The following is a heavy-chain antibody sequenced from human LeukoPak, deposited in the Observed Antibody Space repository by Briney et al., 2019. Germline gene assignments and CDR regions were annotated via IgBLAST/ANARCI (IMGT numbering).Heavy chain of an antibody. J-gene: IGHJ4*02. Sequence: SETLSLTCTVSGGSISSGGYYWSWIRQPPGKGLEWIGYIYHSGSTYYNPSLKSRVTISVDRSKNQFSLKLSSVTAADTAVYYCARMYSSSSGFDYWGQGTLVTVSS. V-gene: IGHV4-30-2*01. CDR3: ARMYSSSSGFDY. CDR2: IYHSGST. CDR1: GGSISSGGYY. D-gene: IGHD6-6*01.